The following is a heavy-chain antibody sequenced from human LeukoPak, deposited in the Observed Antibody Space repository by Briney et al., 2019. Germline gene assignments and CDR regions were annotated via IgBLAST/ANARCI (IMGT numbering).Heavy chain of an antibody. CDR2: IYDSGST. Sequence: PSETLSLTCTVSGGSIRSSYYYWGWIRQPPGKGLEWIGSIYDSGSTYYNPSLKSRVTISVDTSKNQFSLKLNSVTAAGTAVYYCAGVGYCSGGSCYRTIPKNINWFDPWGQGTLVTVSS. D-gene: IGHD2-15*01. J-gene: IGHJ5*02. CDR1: GGSIRSSYYY. V-gene: IGHV4-39*01. CDR3: AGVGYCSGGSCYRTIPKNINWFDP.